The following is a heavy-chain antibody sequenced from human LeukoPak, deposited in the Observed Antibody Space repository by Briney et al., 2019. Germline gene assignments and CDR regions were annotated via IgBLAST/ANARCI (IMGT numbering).Heavy chain of an antibody. V-gene: IGHV3-48*03. CDR2: ISSSGSTI. CDR1: GFTFTSYE. Sequence: PGGSLRLSCAASGFTFTSYEMNWVRQAPGKGLEWVSYISSSGSTIYSADSVKGRFTISRDNAKNSLFLQMNSLRDEDTAVYYCARGYYSLGYFDYWGQGALVTVSS. CDR3: ARGYYSLGYFDY. J-gene: IGHJ4*02. D-gene: IGHD3-22*01.